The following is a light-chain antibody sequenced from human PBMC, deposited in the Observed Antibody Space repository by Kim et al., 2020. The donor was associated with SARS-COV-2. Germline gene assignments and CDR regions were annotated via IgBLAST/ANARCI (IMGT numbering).Light chain of an antibody. Sequence: SYELSQPPSVSVSPGQTASITCSGHKLGDKYACWYQQKPGQSPVLVIYKDTERPSGIPERFSGSNSGNTATLTISGTQATDEADYYCQAWDISMVFG. J-gene: IGLJ3*02. CDR3: QAWDISMV. CDR2: KDT. V-gene: IGLV3-1*01. CDR1: KLGDKY.